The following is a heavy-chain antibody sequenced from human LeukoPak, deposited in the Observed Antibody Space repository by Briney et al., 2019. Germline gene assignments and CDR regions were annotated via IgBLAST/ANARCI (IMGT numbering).Heavy chain of an antibody. V-gene: IGHV1-24*01. CDR1: GYTLTELS. J-gene: IGHJ3*02. D-gene: IGHD2-15*01. CDR2: FDPEDGET. CDR3: ATLEVVVAATLHDAFDI. Sequence: ASVKVSCKVSGYTLTELSMHWVRQAPGKGVEWMGGFDPEDGETIYAQKFQGRVTMTEETSTDTAYMELSSLRSEDTAVYYCATLEVVVAATLHDAFDIWGQGTMVTVSS.